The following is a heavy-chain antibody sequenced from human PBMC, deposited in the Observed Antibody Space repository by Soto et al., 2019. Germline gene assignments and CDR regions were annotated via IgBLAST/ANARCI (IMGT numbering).Heavy chain of an antibody. CDR3: ARDGGFGELKY. J-gene: IGHJ4*02. D-gene: IGHD3-10*01. Sequence: QVQLVPSGAELQKPGSSVKVSCKASGDTFRGYPINWVRQAPGEGLEWMGRIIPVFGTTNDAQRFEGRVTFTADESTNTAYMELRGLLSEDTAVYYCARDGGFGELKYWGPGTLVTVSS. CDR1: GDTFRGYP. V-gene: IGHV1-69*18. CDR2: IIPVFGTT.